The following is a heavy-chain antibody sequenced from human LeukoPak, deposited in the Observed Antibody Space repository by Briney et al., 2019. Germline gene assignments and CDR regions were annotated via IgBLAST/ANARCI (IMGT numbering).Heavy chain of an antibody. CDR1: GYTFTSYD. CDR2: INPNSGGT. D-gene: IGHD3-22*01. J-gene: IGHJ3*02. CDR3: ARGLAHGVIVVVITSNAFDI. Sequence: ASVKVSCKASGYTFTSYDINWVRQATGQGLEWMGWINPNSGGTNYAQKFQGRVTMTRDTSISTAYMELSRLRSDDTAVYYCARGLAHGVIVVVITSNAFDIWGQGTMVTVSS. V-gene: IGHV1-2*02.